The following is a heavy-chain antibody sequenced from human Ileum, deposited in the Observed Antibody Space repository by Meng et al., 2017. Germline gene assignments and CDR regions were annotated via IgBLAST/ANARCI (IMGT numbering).Heavy chain of an antibody. D-gene: IGHD3-10*01. CDR1: GGSLSSANHF. CDR3: ARLCHGSSGNYNDAFAI. Sequence: SETLSLTCTVSGGSLSSANHFWSWIRHPAGNGLEWIGRVHTSGTNINPSLKSRVTLSIDTSKNQFSLKLSSVTAADTALYFCARLCHGSSGNYNDAFAIWGQGKMV. J-gene: IGHJ3*02. V-gene: IGHV4-61*02. CDR2: VHTSGT.